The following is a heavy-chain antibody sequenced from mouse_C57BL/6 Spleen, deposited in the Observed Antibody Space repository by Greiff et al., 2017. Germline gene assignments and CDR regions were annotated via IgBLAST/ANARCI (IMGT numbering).Heavy chain of an antibody. J-gene: IGHJ1*03. CDR3: ARRSNSHWYFDV. D-gene: IGHD2-5*01. V-gene: IGHV1-55*01. CDR1: GYTFTSYW. CDR2: IYPGSGST. Sequence: QVQLQQPGAELVKPGASVKMSCKASGYTFTSYWITWVKQRPGQGLEWIGDIYPGSGSTNYNEKLKSKATLTVDTSSSTAYMQLSSLTSEDSAVYYCARRSNSHWYFDVWGTGTTVTVSS.